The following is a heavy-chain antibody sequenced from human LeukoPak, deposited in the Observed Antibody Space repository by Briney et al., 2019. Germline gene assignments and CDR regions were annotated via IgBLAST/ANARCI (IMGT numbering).Heavy chain of an antibody. V-gene: IGHV3-49*02. J-gene: IGHJ3*02. CDR3: TRRYNYDSSGYYYVRDAFDI. D-gene: IGHD3-22*01. CDR2: TT. Sequence: TTKNAASVKGRFTISRDDSRSIAYLQMNSLKTEDTAVYYCTRRYNYDSSGYYYVRDAFDIWGQGTMVTVSS.